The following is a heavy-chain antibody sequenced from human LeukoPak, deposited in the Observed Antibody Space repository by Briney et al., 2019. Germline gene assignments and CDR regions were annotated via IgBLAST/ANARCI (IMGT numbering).Heavy chain of an antibody. J-gene: IGHJ6*02. D-gene: IGHD6-13*01. CDR1: GGSFSGYY. CDR2: INHSGST. CDR3: HSSGWYRPYYYYGMDV. V-gene: IGHV4-34*01. Sequence: PSETLSLTCAVYGGSFSGYYWSWIRQPPGKGLEWIGEINHSGSTNYNPSLKSRVTISVDTSKNQFSLKLSSVTAADTAVYYCHSSGWYRPYYYYGMDVWGQGTTVTVSS.